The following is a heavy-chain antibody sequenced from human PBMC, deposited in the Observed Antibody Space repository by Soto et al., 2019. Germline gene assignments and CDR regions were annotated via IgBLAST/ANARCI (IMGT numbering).Heavy chain of an antibody. J-gene: IGHJ4*02. CDR3: ARHYSSDWIFVFDS. CDR1: GYTFVNHG. Sequence: AVKVSCKASGYTFVNHGVSWVRQAPGQGLEWMGGIKVLTGITNYAENFHGRVTMTTDTYTSTVYMELRSLRAADTAVYFCARHYSSDWIFVFDSWGQGTRVTVSS. CDR2: IKVLTGIT. V-gene: IGHV1-18*01. D-gene: IGHD6-19*01.